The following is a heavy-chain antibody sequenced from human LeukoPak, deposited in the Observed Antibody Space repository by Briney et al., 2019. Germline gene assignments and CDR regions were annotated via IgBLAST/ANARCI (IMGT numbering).Heavy chain of an antibody. CDR1: GYTFTSYG. D-gene: IGHD3-10*01. V-gene: IGHV1-18*01. CDR3: ARDPQQEFFGYYYGMDA. J-gene: IGHJ6*02. CDR2: ISAYNGNT. Sequence: ASVKVSCKASGYTFTSYGISWVRQAPGQGLEWMGWISAYNGNTNYAQKLQGRVTMTTDTSTSTAYMELRSLRSDDTAVYYCARDPQQEFFGYYYGMDAWGQGTTVTVSS.